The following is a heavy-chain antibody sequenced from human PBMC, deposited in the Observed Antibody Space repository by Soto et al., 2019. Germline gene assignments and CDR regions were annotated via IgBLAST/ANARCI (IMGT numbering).Heavy chain of an antibody. CDR1: GVTFSSYA. CDR3: ARDEGTAMPRLYYYGIDV. V-gene: IGHV1-69*12. J-gene: IGHJ6*02. D-gene: IGHD5-18*01. Sequence: QVQLVQSGAEVKKPGSSVKVSCKASGVTFSSYAISWVRQAPGQGLEWMGGIMPIFGKAYYAQKFQGRVTITGDESTSTDYMELSSLRSEDTAVYYCARDEGTAMPRLYYYGIDVWGQGTTVTVSS. CDR2: IMPIFGKA.